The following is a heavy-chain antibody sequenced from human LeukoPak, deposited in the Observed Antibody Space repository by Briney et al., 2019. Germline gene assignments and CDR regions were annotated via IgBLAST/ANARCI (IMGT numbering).Heavy chain of an antibody. CDR2: IKQHGIEN. Sequence: GGSLRLSCTASGFPFSSYWMSWVRQAPGKGPEWVANIKQHGIENNYEDSVRGRFTISRDNAKNSLYLQMNSLRVEDTAVYYCARDHTAMVGNFDYWGQGTLVTVSS. J-gene: IGHJ4*02. CDR1: GFPFSSYW. CDR3: ARDHTAMVGNFDY. V-gene: IGHV3-7*03. D-gene: IGHD5-18*01.